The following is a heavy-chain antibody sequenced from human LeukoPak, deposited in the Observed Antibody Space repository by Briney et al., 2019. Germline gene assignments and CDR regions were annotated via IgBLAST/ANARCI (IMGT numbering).Heavy chain of an antibody. V-gene: IGHV4-61*01. CDR2: TYNGVNT. CDR3: ARSRAFNSGAFDP. Sequence: SETLPLTCTVSGASVSSASYWTWIRQPPGKGVEWIAHTYNGVNTNYNPSLKSRVTISVDTSKNQFSLRLNSVTAADTAVYYCARSRAFNSGAFDPWGQGSLVTVSS. D-gene: IGHD1-26*01. CDR1: GASVSSASY. J-gene: IGHJ5*02.